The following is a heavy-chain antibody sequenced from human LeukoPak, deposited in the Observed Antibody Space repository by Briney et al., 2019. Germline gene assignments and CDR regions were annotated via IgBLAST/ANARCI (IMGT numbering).Heavy chain of an antibody. Sequence: PGGSLRLSCTASGFTFGDYSMSWVRQAPGKGLEYIGFIRTKDFGGTTEYAASVKGRFTISRDDSKSIAYLQILSLKSEDTAVYYCSRDGLDYYGSGSYRGFDYWGQGTLVTVSS. V-gene: IGHV3-49*04. J-gene: IGHJ4*02. CDR1: GFTFGDYS. D-gene: IGHD3-10*01. CDR3: SRDGLDYYGSGSYRGFDY. CDR2: IRTKDFGGTT.